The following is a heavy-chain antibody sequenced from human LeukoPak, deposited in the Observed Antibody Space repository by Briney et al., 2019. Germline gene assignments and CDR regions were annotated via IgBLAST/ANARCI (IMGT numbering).Heavy chain of an antibody. V-gene: IGHV5-51*01. D-gene: IGHD2-8*01. CDR3: ARHARYCSNGVCYVDY. J-gene: IGHJ4*02. CDR1: GYSFICYW. CDR2: IYPGDSDT. Sequence: GESLKISCKGSGYSFICYWIVWVRQMPGKGLEWMGIIYPGDSDTRYSPSFQGQVTISADKSISTAYLQWSSLKASDTAMYYCARHARYCSNGVCYVDYWGQGTLVTVSS.